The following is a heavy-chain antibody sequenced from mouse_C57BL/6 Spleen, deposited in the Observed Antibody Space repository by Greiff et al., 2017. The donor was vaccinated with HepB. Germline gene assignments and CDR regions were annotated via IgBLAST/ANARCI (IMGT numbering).Heavy chain of an antibody. D-gene: IGHD4-1*01. CDR1: GFTFSDYG. CDR3: ARFAGYYFDY. Sequence: EVKLVESGGGLVKPGGSLKLSCAASGFTFSDYGMHWVRQAPEKGLEWVAYISSGSSTIYYADTVKGRFTISRDNAKKTLFLQMTSLRSEDTAMYYCARFAGYYFDYWGQGTTLTVSS. V-gene: IGHV5-17*01. J-gene: IGHJ2*01. CDR2: ISSGSSTI.